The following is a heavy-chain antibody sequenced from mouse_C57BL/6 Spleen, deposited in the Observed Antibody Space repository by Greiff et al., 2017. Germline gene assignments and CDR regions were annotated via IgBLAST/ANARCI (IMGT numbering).Heavy chain of an antibody. V-gene: IGHV1-64*01. D-gene: IGHD1-1*01. CDR1: GYTFTSYW. CDR3: ARSGVLREVDYAMYY. Sequence: QVQLQQPGAELVKPGASVKLSCKASGYTFTSYWMHWVKQRPGQGLEWIGMIHPNSGSNNYNEKFKSKATLTVDRSSSTAYMQLRSQTSEDSAVYYCARSGVLREVDYAMYYWGQGTSVTVSA. J-gene: IGHJ4*01. CDR2: IHPNSGSN.